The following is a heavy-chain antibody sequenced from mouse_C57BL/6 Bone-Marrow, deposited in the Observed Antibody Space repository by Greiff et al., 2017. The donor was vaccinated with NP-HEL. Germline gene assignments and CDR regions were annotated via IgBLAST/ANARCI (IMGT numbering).Heavy chain of an antibody. CDR1: GYTFTSYG. CDR3: ARRASGFDY. D-gene: IGHD1-3*01. J-gene: IGHJ2*01. V-gene: IGHV1-81*01. CDR2: IYPRSGNT. Sequence: VQRVESGAELARPGASVKLSCKASGYTFTSYGISWVKQRTGQGLEWIGEIYPRSGNTYYNEKFKGKATLTADKSSSTAYMELRSLTSEDSAVYFCARRASGFDYWGQGTTLTVSS.